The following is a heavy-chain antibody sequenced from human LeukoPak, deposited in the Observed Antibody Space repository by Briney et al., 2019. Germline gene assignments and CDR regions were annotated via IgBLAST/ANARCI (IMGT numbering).Heavy chain of an antibody. CDR1: GFTSSTYA. Sequence: PGGSLRLSCAASGFTSSTYAMSWVRQAPGKGLEWVSVISGNGGSTSYTDSVKGRFTISRDSSKNMLYLQMNNLRAEDTALYYCAKDGRYCSGTSCYTSHWGQGTLVTVSS. V-gene: IGHV3-23*01. J-gene: IGHJ4*02. D-gene: IGHD2-2*02. CDR2: ISGNGGST. CDR3: AKDGRYCSGTSCYTSH.